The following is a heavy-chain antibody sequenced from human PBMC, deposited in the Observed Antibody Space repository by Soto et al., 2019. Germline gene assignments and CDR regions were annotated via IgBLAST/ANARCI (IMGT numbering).Heavy chain of an antibody. J-gene: IGHJ4*02. D-gene: IGHD5-18*01. Sequence: QVQLQESGPGLVKPSQTLSLTCTVSGGSINSGGYCWSWIRQHPGKGLDWIGCISYGGSTSYNPSLXSXXTISVDTSKNPCSLKLTSVTAADTAVYYCSRGILVWGQGALITVSS. V-gene: IGHV4-31*03. CDR3: SRGILV. CDR2: ISYGGST. CDR1: GGSINSGGYC.